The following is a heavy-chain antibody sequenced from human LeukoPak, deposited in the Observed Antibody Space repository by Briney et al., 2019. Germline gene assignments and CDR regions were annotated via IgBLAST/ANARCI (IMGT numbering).Heavy chain of an antibody. V-gene: IGHV3-48*02. CDR2: ISSNSYTI. CDR3: ARAQKITMIVVVMFDAFDI. J-gene: IGHJ3*02. CDR1: GFTFSNYS. D-gene: IGHD3-22*01. Sequence: GGSLRLFCAASGFTFSNYSMSWVRQAPGKGLEWVSYISSNSYTIYYVDSVKGRFTISRDNAKNSLYLQMNSLRDEDTAVYYCARAQKITMIVVVMFDAFDIWGQGTMVTVSS.